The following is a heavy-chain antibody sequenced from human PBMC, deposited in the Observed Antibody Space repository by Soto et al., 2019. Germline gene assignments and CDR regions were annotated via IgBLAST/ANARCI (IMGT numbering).Heavy chain of an antibody. CDR1: GYTFSNYY. CDR2: INPSTGST. V-gene: IGHV1-46*01. Sequence: QVQLVQSGAEVKKPGASVKDSCKASGYTFSNYYIHWVRQAPGQELEWMGIINPSTGSTTYAQKFKCRATMTRDTSTTTLYMELSSLKSEDTAVYYCARLANIVLVVAALDYWGQGSLIIVSS. CDR3: ARLANIVLVVAALDY. J-gene: IGHJ4*02. D-gene: IGHD2-15*01.